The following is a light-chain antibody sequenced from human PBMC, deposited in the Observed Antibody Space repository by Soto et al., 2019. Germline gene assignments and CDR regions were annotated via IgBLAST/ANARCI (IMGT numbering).Light chain of an antibody. Sequence: DIQMTQSPSSLSASVGDRVAITCRSSQSIRDYLNWYQQKPGKALKLVIYGASNLQSGVPPRFSGSGSGSEFTLNISGLQPDDFAIYFCQQSYSLPLTFGPGTKVDV. V-gene: IGKV1-39*01. J-gene: IGKJ3*01. CDR3: QQSYSLPLT. CDR1: QSIRDY. CDR2: GAS.